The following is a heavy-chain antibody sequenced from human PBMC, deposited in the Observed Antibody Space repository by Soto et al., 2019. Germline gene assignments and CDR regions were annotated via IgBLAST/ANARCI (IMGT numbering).Heavy chain of an antibody. J-gene: IGHJ4*02. V-gene: IGHV3-21*01. CDR1: EFTFSSYS. D-gene: IGHD4-17*01. CDR2: ISSSSSYI. CDR3: ARDGKDYALDY. Sequence: VRSLRLSCAASEFTFSSYSMNWVRQAPGKGLEWVSSISSSSSYIYYADSVKGRFTISRDNAKNSLYLQMNSLRAEDTAVYYYARDGKDYALDYWGQGTLVTVSS.